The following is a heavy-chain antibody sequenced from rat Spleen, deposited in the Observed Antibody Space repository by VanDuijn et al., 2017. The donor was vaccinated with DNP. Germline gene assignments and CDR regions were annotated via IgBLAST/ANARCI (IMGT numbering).Heavy chain of an antibody. D-gene: IGHD4-3*01. CDR1: GYTFTSYY. V-gene: IGHV1-43*01. Sequence: QVQLQQSGAELAKPGSSVMISCKASGYTFTSYYIGWIKQTTGQGLEYIGYINTGSGGTNYNEKFKGTATLTVDKSSSTAFMQLSSLTPDDSAVYYCARGSDGVWLAYWGQGTLVTVSS. CDR3: ARGSDGVWLAY. CDR2: INTGSGGT. J-gene: IGHJ3*01.